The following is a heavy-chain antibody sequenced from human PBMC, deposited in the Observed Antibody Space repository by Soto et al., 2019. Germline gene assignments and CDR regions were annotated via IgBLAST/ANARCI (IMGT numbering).Heavy chain of an antibody. CDR3: ARYTAMEPTFDY. V-gene: IGHV4-30-4*01. CDR1: GGSISSGDYY. CDR2: IFYSGST. D-gene: IGHD5-18*01. Sequence: SETLSLTCTVSGGSISSGDYYWSWIRQPPGKGLEWIGHIFYSGSTYYNPSLKSRVTISVDTSRNQFSLKLSSVTAADTAVYYCARYTAMEPTFDYWGQGTLVTVSS. J-gene: IGHJ4*02.